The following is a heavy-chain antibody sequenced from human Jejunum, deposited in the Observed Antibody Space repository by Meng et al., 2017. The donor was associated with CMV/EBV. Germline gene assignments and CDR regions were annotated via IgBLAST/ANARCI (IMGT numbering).Heavy chain of an antibody. Sequence: ASGFAFSTSGVRWVRQAPGQGLGWMGWMNPNTGGTSYAQRFQGKVTMTRDTSINMAYRELSGLTTADTDVDYGARVVMAEQQLDYWGQGTLVTVSS. CDR3: ARVVMAEQQLDY. D-gene: IGHD1/OR15-1a*01. CDR2: MNPNTGGT. J-gene: IGHJ4*02. V-gene: IGHV1-2*02. CDR1: GFAFSTSG.